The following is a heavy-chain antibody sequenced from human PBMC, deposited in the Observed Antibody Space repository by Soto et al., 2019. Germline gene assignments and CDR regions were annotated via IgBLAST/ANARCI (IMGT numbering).Heavy chain of an antibody. Sequence: GGPLRLSFAASGFTFSSYDMHWFRQATGKGLEWVSAIGTAGDTYYPGSVKGRFTISRENAKNSLYLQMNSLRAGDTAVYYCAREVMVRGVTWGNYYYYMDVWGKGTTVTVSS. J-gene: IGHJ6*03. D-gene: IGHD3-10*01. CDR1: GFTFSSYD. CDR3: AREVMVRGVTWGNYYYYMDV. CDR2: IGTAGDT. V-gene: IGHV3-13*01.